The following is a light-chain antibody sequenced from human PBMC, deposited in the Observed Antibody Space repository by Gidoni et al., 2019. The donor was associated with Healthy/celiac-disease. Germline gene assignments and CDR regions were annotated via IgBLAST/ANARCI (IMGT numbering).Light chain of an antibody. Sequence: DIVMTQSPLSLPVTPGKPASISCRSSQSLLHSNGYNYLDWYLQKPGQSPQLLIYWGSNRASGVPDRVSGRGSGTDFTLKISRVEAEDVGVYYCMQALQTPLTFGGGTKVEIK. CDR2: WGS. V-gene: IGKV2-28*01. CDR1: QSLLHSNGYNY. J-gene: IGKJ4*01. CDR3: MQALQTPLT.